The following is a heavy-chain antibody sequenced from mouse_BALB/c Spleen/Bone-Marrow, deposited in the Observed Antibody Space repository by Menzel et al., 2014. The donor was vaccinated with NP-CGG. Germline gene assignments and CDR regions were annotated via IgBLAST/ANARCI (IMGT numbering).Heavy chain of an antibody. CDR1: GYTFTSYW. CDR2: IDPSDSYT. CDR3: TRDAMEY. J-gene: IGHJ4*01. Sequence: VKPGASVMMSCKASGYTFTSYWMHWVRQRPGQGLEWIGVIDPSDSYTSYIQKFKGKATLTVDTSSSTAYMQLSSLTSEDSAVYYCTRDAMEYWGQGTSVTVSS. V-gene: IGHV1S127*01.